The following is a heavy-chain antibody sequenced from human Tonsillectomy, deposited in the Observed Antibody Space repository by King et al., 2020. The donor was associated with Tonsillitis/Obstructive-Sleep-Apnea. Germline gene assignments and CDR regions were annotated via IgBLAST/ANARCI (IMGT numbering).Heavy chain of an antibody. CDR2: INAGNGNT. D-gene: IGHD3-10*01. CDR3: ARGGSGSYYKNSFDY. V-gene: IGHV1-3*01. J-gene: IGHJ4*02. Sequence: QLVQSGAVVQKPGASVKLSCKASGYTFTDYTMHWVRQAPGQRLEWMGWINAGNGNTKYSQPFQGRVTITRDTSASTAYMELSSLRSEDTAVYYCARGGSGSYYKNSFDYWGQGTLVTVSA. CDR1: GYTFTDYT.